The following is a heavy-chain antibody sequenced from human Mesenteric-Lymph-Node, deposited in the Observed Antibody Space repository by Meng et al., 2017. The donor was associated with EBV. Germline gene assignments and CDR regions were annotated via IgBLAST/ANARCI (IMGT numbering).Heavy chain of an antibody. CDR2: IIPMFGTA. D-gene: IGHD5-18*01. V-gene: IGHV1-69*01. Sequence: LGQSGAGVRKPGSSVKVSCKASGGSFSPYTITWVRQAPGQGLEWMGRIIPMFGTAKYAQNFQGRVTITADESTNTAYMELSSLRSDDTAVYYCARVWGGYSFGLSDYWGQGTLVTVSS. CDR1: GGSFSPYT. J-gene: IGHJ4*02. CDR3: ARVWGGYSFGLSDY.